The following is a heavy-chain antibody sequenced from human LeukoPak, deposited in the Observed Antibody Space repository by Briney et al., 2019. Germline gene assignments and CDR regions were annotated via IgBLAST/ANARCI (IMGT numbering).Heavy chain of an antibody. Sequence: SGTLSLTCAVSGASISSNNWWWSWVRQPPGKGLEWIGEIYHSGSTNYNPSLKSRVTMSVDKSKNQFSLKLSSVTAADTAVYYCARGPPHHSPAFDIWGQGTMVTVSS. V-gene: IGHV4-4*02. J-gene: IGHJ3*02. CDR3: ARGPPHHSPAFDI. CDR2: IYHSGST. CDR1: GASISSNNW.